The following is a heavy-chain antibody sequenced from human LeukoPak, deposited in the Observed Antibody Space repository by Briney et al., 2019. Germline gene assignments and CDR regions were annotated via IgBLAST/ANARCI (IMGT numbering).Heavy chain of an antibody. D-gene: IGHD5-12*01. V-gene: IGHV3-74*01. Sequence: GGSLRLSCAASGFSFSVYWMHWVRQAPGKGPVWVSRIKTDGSITDYADSVKGRFTISRDNAKNTLYLQMNSLRAEDTAVYYCARGAIVATMRYYYYYMDVWGKGTTVTVSS. CDR2: IKTDGSIT. CDR3: ARGAIVATMRYYYYYMDV. J-gene: IGHJ6*03. CDR1: GFSFSVYW.